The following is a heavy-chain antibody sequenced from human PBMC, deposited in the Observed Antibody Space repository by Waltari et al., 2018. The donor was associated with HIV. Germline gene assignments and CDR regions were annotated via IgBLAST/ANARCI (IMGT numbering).Heavy chain of an antibody. Sequence: EVQLVESGGGLIETGGSLRLSCAAFGFPVSSSYMSWVRQAPGKGLEWVSVIYSGGSRYYADSVKGRFTISRDNSKNTVSLHMNSLRAEDTAVYYCARDPRSSGYYGVDVWGQGTAVTVSS. V-gene: IGHV3-53*01. D-gene: IGHD1-26*01. CDR2: IYSGGSR. CDR3: ARDPRSSGYYGVDV. CDR1: GFPVSSSY. J-gene: IGHJ6*02.